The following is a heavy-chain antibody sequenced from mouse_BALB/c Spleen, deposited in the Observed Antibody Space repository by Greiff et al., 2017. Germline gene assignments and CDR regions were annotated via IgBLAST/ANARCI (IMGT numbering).Heavy chain of an antibody. D-gene: IGHD2-1*01. CDR2: IYPGNSDT. CDR3: TRNGYGNYVDAMDY. CDR1: GYTFTSYW. V-gene: IGHV1-5*01. Sequence: VQLQQSGTVLARPGASVKMSCKASGYTFTSYWMHWVKQRPGQGLEWIGAIYPGNSDTSYNQKFKGKAKLTAVTSTSTAYMELSSLTNEDSAVYYCTRNGYGNYVDAMDYWGQGTSVTVSS. J-gene: IGHJ4*01.